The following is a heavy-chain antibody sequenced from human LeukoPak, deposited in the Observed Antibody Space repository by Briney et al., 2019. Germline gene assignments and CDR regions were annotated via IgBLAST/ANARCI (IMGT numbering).Heavy chain of an antibody. J-gene: IGHJ4*02. CDR2: IGTAGDT. Sequence: GGSLRLSCAACGFTFSSYDMHWVRQATGKGLEWVSAIGTAGDTCYPGSVKGQFTISRENAKNSLYLQMNSLKTEDTAVYYCTRERRYYYDSSEFVGYFDYWGQGTLVTVSS. CDR3: TRERRYYYDSSEFVGYFDY. V-gene: IGHV3-13*03. CDR1: GFTFSSYD. D-gene: IGHD3-22*01.